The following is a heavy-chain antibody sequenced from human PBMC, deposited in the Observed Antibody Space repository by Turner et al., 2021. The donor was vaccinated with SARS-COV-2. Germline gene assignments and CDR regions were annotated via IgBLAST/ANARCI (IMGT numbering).Heavy chain of an antibody. CDR2: SSSSGSYI. D-gene: IGHD2-2*01. CDR3: ARDHRPVVVPAAKRAGSYYYGMDV. CDR1: GFTFSSYS. Sequence: EVQLVESGGGLVKPGGSPRLRGAASGFTFSSYSMNWARRAPGKGLVWVPSSSSSGSYIYYADSVKGRFTISRDNAKNSLYLQMNSLRAEDTAVYYCARDHRPVVVPAAKRAGSYYYGMDVWGQGTTVTVSS. V-gene: IGHV3-21*01. J-gene: IGHJ6*02.